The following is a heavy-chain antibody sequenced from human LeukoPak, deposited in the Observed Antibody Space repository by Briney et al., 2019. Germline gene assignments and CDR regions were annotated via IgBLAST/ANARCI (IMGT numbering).Heavy chain of an antibody. Sequence: SETLSLTCTVSGGSISSSSYYWGWIRQPPGKGLEWIGSIYYSGSTYYNPSLKSRVTISVDTSKNQFSLELSSVTAADTAVYYCARDVVRYCGGDCPAFDIWGQGTMVTVSS. V-gene: IGHV4-39*07. CDR3: ARDVVRYCGGDCPAFDI. J-gene: IGHJ3*02. D-gene: IGHD2-21*02. CDR2: IYYSGST. CDR1: GGSISSSSYY.